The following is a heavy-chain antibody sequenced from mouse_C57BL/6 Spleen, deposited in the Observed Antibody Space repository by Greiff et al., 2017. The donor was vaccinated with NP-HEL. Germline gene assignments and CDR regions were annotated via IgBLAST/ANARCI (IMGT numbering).Heavy chain of an antibody. Sequence: EVQLQQSGPELVKPGASVKISCKASGYTFTDYYMNWVKQSHGKSLEWIGDINPNNGGTSYNQKFKGKATLTVDKSSSTAYMELRSLTSEDSAVYYCGRLDEYDYAMDDWGKGTSVTVSS. D-gene: IGHD5-1*01. CDR3: GRLDEYDYAMDD. CDR1: GYTFTDYY. CDR2: INPNNGGT. J-gene: IGHJ4*01. V-gene: IGHV1-26*01.